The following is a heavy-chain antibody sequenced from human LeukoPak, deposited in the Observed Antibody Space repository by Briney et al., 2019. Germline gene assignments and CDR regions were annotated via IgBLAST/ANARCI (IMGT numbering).Heavy chain of an antibody. CDR2: TYYRSKWYN. Sequence: SQTLSLTCAISGDSVSSNSAAWNWIRQSPSRGLEWLGRTYYRSKWYNDYAVSVKSRVTINPDTSKNQFSLQLNSVTPEDTAVYYCARDGQQRARDHYYYYGMDVWGQGTTVTVSS. J-gene: IGHJ6*02. CDR3: ARDGQQRARDHYYYYGMDV. V-gene: IGHV6-1*01. CDR1: GDSVSSNSAA. D-gene: IGHD6-25*01.